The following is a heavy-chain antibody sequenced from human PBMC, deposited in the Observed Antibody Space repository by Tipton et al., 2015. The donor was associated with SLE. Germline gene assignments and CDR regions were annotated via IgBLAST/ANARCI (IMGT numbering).Heavy chain of an antibody. V-gene: IGHV4-59*12. J-gene: IGHJ6*03. CDR1: GGSISSYY. D-gene: IGHD1-1*01. CDR2: IYYSGST. CDR3: ARAPGLERPYYYYYYMDV. Sequence: TLSLTCTVSGGSISSYYWSWIRQPPGKGLEWIGYIYYSGSTNYNPSLKSRVTISVDTSKNQFSLKLNSVTAADTAVYYCARAPGLERPYYYYYYMDVWGKGTTVTVSS.